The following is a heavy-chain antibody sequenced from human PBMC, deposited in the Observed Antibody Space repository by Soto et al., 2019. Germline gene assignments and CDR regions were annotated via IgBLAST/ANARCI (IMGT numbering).Heavy chain of an antibody. J-gene: IGHJ4*02. CDR1: GFTFSDYY. V-gene: IGHV3-11*06. D-gene: IGHD2-15*01. Sequence: QVQLVESGGGLVKPGGSLRLSCAASGFTFSDYYMSWIRQAPGKGLEWVSYISTSSSYTNYADSVKGRFTISRDNAKNSLYLQMNSLRAEDTAVYYCATRYCGAGSFYYFDYWGQGTLVTVSS. CDR3: ATRYCGAGSFYYFDY. CDR2: ISTSSSYT.